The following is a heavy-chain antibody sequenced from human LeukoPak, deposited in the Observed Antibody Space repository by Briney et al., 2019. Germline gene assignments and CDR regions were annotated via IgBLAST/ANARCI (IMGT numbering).Heavy chain of an antibody. J-gene: IGHJ4*02. CDR2: ISPYNGIT. CDR3: ARDRAMVRGGSDH. V-gene: IGHV1-18*01. CDR1: GYTFTSYG. Sequence: ASVKVSCKASGYTFTSYGISWVRQAPGQGLEWMGWISPYNGITNYVQNLQGRVTMTTDTSTSTAYMEMSSLRSDDTAVYYCARDRAMVRGGSDHWGQGTLVTVSS. D-gene: IGHD3-10*01.